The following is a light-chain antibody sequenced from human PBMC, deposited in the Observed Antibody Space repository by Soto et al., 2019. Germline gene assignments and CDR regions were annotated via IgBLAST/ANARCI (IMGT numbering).Light chain of an antibody. CDR1: SGHSSYA. CDR3: QTWGTGIVV. J-gene: IGLJ3*02. Sequence: QPVLTQSPSASASLGASVKLTCTLSSGHSSYAIAWHQQQTEKGPRYLMKLNSDGSHNKGDGIPDRISGSSSGAERYLTFSSLQSEDEADYYCQTWGTGIVVFGAGTKLTVL. V-gene: IGLV4-69*01. CDR2: LNSDGSH.